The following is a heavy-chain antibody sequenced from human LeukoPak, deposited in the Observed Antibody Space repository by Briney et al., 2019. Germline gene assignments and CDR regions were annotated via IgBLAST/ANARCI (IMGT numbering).Heavy chain of an antibody. CDR2: INQDGSQN. CDR3: AREVTASSFDI. J-gene: IGHJ3*02. V-gene: IGHV3-7*01. D-gene: IGHD2-21*02. Sequence: PGGSLRLSCAASGFTFSSYWMHWVRQAPGRGLEWVGNINQDGSQNSSVDSVKGRFTISRDNAKNSLYLQMNSLGAEDTALYYCAREVTASSFDILGQGAMVTVSS. CDR1: GFTFSSYW.